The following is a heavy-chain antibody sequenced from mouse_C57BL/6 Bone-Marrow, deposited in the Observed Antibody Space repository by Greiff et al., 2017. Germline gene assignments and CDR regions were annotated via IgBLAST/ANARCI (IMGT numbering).Heavy chain of an antibody. J-gene: IGHJ3*01. D-gene: IGHD1-1*01. CDR1: GYTFTDYY. CDR3: ARGDYGSSAWFAY. CDR2: IYPGSGNT. V-gene: IGHV1-84*01. Sequence: LMESGPELVKPGASVKISCKASGYTFTDYYINWVKQRPGQGREWIGWIYPGSGNTKYNEKFKGKATLTVDTYSSTAYMQLSSRTAEDSAVYFCARGDYGSSAWFAYWGQGTLVTVSA.